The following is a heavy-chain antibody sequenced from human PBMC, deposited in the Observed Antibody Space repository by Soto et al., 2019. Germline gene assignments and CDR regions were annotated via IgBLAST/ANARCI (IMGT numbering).Heavy chain of an antibody. CDR1: GFTLGNYG. CDR3: AKGFIVVVTVLRPHDALDV. CDR2: ISGGGGST. J-gene: IGHJ3*01. D-gene: IGHD2-21*02. V-gene: IGHV3-23*01. Sequence: DVQLLESGGGLVQPGGSLRLFCAASGFTLGNYGINWVRQAPKKGMEWVAGISGGGGSTYYAASVQGRFTVSRDPSKNSLFLQMNTLSADDTAVYYCAKGFIVVVTVLRPHDALDVWGQGTLVSVYS.